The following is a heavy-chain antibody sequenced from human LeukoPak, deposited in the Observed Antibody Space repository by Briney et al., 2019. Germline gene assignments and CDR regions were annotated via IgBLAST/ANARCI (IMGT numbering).Heavy chain of an antibody. V-gene: IGHV3-66*01. Sequence: PGGSLRLSCAASGFTVSSNYMSWVRQAPGKGLECVSVIYIGGSTYYADSVKGRFTISRDNSKNTLYLQVNSLRAEDTAVYYCARAHDYYDSSGYYYALDYWGQGNLVTVSS. CDR3: ARAHDYYDSSGYYYALDY. D-gene: IGHD3-22*01. CDR2: IYIGGST. J-gene: IGHJ4*02. CDR1: GFTVSSNY.